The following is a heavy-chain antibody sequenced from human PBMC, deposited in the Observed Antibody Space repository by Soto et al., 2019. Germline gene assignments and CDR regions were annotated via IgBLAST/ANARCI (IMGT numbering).Heavy chain of an antibody. Sequence: GASVKVSCKASGYTFTNYAVTWVRQAPGQGLEWMGWINVYNGNTKDAQKFKGRVTMTTDTSTNTVYMELRSLTSDDKAVYYCARDGVALTTGISGYWGQGTQVTVSS. V-gene: IGHV1-18*01. CDR3: ARDGVALTTGISGY. J-gene: IGHJ4*02. CDR1: GYTFTNYA. CDR2: INVYNGNT. D-gene: IGHD4-17*01.